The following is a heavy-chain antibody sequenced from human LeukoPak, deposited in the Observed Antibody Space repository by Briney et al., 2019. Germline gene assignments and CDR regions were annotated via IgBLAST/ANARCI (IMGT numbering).Heavy chain of an antibody. CDR2: ISYDGSNK. J-gene: IGHJ4*02. CDR3: AVPYGSGSDTFDY. CDR1: GFTFSSYG. Sequence: GRSLRLSCAASGFTFSSYGVHWVRQAPGKGLEWVAVISYDGSNKYYIDSVKGRFTISRDNSKNTLYLQMSSLRAEDTAVYYCAVPYGSGSDTFDYWGQGTLVTVSA. V-gene: IGHV3-30*03. D-gene: IGHD3-10*01.